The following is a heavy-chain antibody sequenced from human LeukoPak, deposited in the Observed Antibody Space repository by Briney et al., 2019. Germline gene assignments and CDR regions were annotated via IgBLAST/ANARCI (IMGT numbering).Heavy chain of an antibody. CDR3: AKDAGDGYNLQDYIGY. CDR1: GFTFDDYA. D-gene: IGHD5-24*01. J-gene: IGHJ4*02. CDR2: ISWNSGSI. Sequence: PGRSLRLSCAASGFTFDDYAMNWVRQAPGKGLEWVSGISWNSGSIGYADSVKGRFTISRDNAKNSLYLQMNSLRAEDTALYYCAKDAGDGYNLQDYIGYWGQGTLVTVSS. V-gene: IGHV3-9*01.